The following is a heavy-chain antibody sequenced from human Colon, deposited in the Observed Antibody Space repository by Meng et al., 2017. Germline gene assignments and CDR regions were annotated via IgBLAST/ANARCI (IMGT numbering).Heavy chain of an antibody. Sequence: QVQLQESGPGLVKPSETLSLTCTVSGGSISSYYWSWIRQPPGKGLEWIGYIYYSGSTNYNPSLKSRVTISVDTSKNQFSLKLSSVTAADTAVYYCARGGSGRVAWFDPWGQGTLVTASS. CDR3: ARGGSGRVAWFDP. J-gene: IGHJ5*02. CDR1: GGSISSYY. V-gene: IGHV4-59*01. CDR2: IYYSGST. D-gene: IGHD3-10*01.